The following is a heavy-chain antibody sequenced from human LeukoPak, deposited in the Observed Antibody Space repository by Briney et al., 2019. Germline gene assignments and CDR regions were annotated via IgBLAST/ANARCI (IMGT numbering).Heavy chain of an antibody. CDR2: IYSGGST. J-gene: IGHJ4*02. CDR1: GFTVSSNY. CDR3: ARVVAAAGTLDLYYFDY. Sequence: GSLRLSCAASGFTVSSNYMSWVRQAPGKGLEWVSVIYSGGSTYYADSVKGRFTISRDNSKNTLYLQMNSLRAEDTAVYYCARVVAAAGTLDLYYFDYWGQGTLVTVSS. V-gene: IGHV3-53*01. D-gene: IGHD6-13*01.